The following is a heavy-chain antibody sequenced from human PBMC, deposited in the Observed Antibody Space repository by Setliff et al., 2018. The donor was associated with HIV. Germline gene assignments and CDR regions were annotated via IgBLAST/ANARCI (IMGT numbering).Heavy chain of an antibody. Sequence: GGSLRLSCEVSGITFSDFGMYWVRQAPGKGLEWAAMIRHDGSYGYYTESVKDRFTVSRDNSKNTLYLQMNSLRAEDTAVYYCAKDNTWIPNGFDYWGQGTLVTVSS. CDR3: AKDNTWIPNGFDY. CDR1: GITFSDFG. D-gene: IGHD5-18*01. V-gene: IGHV3-30*02. CDR2: IRHDGSYG. J-gene: IGHJ4*02.